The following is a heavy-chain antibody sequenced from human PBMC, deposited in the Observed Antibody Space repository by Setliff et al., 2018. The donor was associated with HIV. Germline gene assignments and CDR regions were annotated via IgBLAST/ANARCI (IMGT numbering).Heavy chain of an antibody. J-gene: IGHJ4*02. V-gene: IGHV1-46*01. Sequence: ASVKVSCKASGYTFTDNYMHWVRQAPGQGLEWMGIMNAKSGSTHYARKFQGRVTMTRDTSTSTVYMELSSLRSEDTAVYYCARGPHCSSTSCFGGFDYWGQGTLVTVSS. CDR2: MNAKSGST. CDR1: GYTFTDNY. CDR3: ARGPHCSSTSCFGGFDY. D-gene: IGHD2-2*01.